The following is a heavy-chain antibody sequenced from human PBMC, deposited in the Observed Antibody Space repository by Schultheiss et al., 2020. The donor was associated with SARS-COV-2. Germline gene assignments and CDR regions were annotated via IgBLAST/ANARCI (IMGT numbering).Heavy chain of an antibody. CDR3: AIQWTVAGQAGVYYYYYGMDV. Sequence: SVKVSCKASGYTFTSYGISWVRQAPGQGLEWIGGIIPVFDTTKYAQEFQGRVTITADKSTATSYMELSSLRSEDTAIYYCAIQWTVAGQAGVYYYYYGMDVWGQGTTVTVSS. CDR2: IIPVFDTT. D-gene: IGHD6-19*01. V-gene: IGHV1-69*06. CDR1: GYTFTSYG. J-gene: IGHJ6*02.